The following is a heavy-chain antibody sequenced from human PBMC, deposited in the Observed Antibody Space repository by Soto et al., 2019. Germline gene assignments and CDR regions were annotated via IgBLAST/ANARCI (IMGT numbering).Heavy chain of an antibody. J-gene: IGHJ6*02. CDR1: GYTLTELS. D-gene: IGHD2-15*01. V-gene: IGHV1-24*01. Sequence: ASVKVSCKVSGYTLTELSMHWVRQAPGKGLEWMGGFDPEDGETIYAQKFQGRVTMTEDTSTDTAYMELSSLRSEDTAVYYCATGCSGGSCYRNGMDVWGQGTTVTVSS. CDR3: ATGCSGGSCYRNGMDV. CDR2: FDPEDGET.